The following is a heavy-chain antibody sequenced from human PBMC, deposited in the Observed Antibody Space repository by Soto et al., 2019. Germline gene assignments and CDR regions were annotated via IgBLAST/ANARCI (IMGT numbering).Heavy chain of an antibody. Sequence: SETLSLTCXVXGGSISSGGYYWSWIRQHPGKGLEWIGYIYYSGSTYYNPSLKSRVTISVDTSKNQFSLKLSSVTAADTAVYYCARDRTAVATIMEDYYYYGMDVWGQGTTVTVSS. D-gene: IGHD5-12*01. J-gene: IGHJ6*02. V-gene: IGHV4-31*03. CDR1: GGSISSGGYY. CDR2: IYYSGST. CDR3: ARDRTAVATIMEDYYYYGMDV.